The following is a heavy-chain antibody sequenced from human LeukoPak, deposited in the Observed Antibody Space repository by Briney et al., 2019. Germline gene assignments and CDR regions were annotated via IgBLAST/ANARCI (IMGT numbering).Heavy chain of an antibody. CDR2: ISGSGGST. CDR1: GFTFSSYA. V-gene: IGHV3-23*01. J-gene: IGHJ6*03. CDR3: AKNKGQWPEEIYYYHMDV. D-gene: IGHD6-19*01. Sequence: GGSLRLSCAASGFTFSSYAMSWVRQAPGKGLEWVSAISGSGGSTYYADSVKGRFTISRDNSKNTLYLQMNSLRAEDTAVYYCAKNKGQWPEEIYYYHMDVWGKGTTVTVSS.